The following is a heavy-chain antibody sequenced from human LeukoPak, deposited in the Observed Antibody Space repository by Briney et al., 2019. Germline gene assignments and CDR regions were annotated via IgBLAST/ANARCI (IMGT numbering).Heavy chain of an antibody. V-gene: IGHV4-61*01. CDR2: ISYLGGT. Sequence: SETLSLTCTISGGSFSSGSNYWSWIRQPPGKGLEWIGYISYLGGTNYNPSLKSRVTISEDTSKNQFSLKLSSVTAADTAIYYCARNGAPTYGMDVWGQGTTVTVSS. J-gene: IGHJ6*02. CDR1: GGSFSSGSNY. CDR3: ARNGAPTYGMDV.